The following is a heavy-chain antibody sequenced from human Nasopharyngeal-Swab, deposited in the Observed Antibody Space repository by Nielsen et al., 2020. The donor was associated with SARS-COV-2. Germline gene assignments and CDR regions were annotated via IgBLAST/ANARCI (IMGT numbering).Heavy chain of an antibody. Sequence: SETLSLTCTVSGGSISSYYWSWIRQPPGKGLEWIGYIYYSGSTNYNPSLKSRVTTSVDTSKNQFSLKLSSVTAADTAVYYCARIAGTFAFVDYWGQGTLVTVSS. CDR2: IYYSGST. D-gene: IGHD6-13*01. CDR1: GGSISSYY. V-gene: IGHV4-59*12. J-gene: IGHJ4*02. CDR3: ARIAGTFAFVDY.